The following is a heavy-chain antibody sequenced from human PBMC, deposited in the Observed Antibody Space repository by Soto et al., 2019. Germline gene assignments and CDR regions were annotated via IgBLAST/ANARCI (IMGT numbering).Heavy chain of an antibody. CDR3: ARHLPAWFEQLRYFDWPIPLYGMDV. V-gene: IGHV4-39*01. J-gene: IGHJ6*02. CDR2: IYYSGST. CDR1: AGSLGRSSSY. D-gene: IGHD3-9*01. Sequence: SDPLSLTCTASAGSLGRSSSYWGWIRQPPGKGLEWIGSIYYSGSTYYNPSLKSRVTISVDTSKNQFSLKLSSVTAADTAVYYCARHLPAWFEQLRYFDWPIPLYGMDVWGQGTTVT.